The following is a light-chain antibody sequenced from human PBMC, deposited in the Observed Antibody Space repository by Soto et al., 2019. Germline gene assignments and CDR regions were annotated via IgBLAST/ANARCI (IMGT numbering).Light chain of an antibody. CDR2: EVS. CDR3: SSYAGSNIPVV. CDR1: SSDVGGYNF. Sequence: QSALTQPPSASGSPGQSVTISCTGTSSDVGGYNFVSWYQQHPGKAPKLMIYEVSKRPSGVPDRFSGSKSGNTASLPVSGLQADEEADYYCSSYAGSNIPVVFGGGTKVTVL. J-gene: IGLJ2*01. V-gene: IGLV2-8*01.